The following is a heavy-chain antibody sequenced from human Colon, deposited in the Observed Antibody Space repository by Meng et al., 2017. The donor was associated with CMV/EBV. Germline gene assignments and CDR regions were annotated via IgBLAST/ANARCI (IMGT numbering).Heavy chain of an antibody. CDR2: FNPNSGDT. CDR3: ATISGGDFDF. Sequence: QWGQPGAWGGRLQASVKVACHSSGYTFAGYFMFLGRQPPGHGVGGRGSFNPNSGDTNSAQKFHGRLTMTRDKSIHTAYMELGSLRSDDTAVYYCATISGGDFDFWGQGTLVTVSS. CDR1: GYTFAGYF. D-gene: IGHD3-10*01. J-gene: IGHJ4*02. V-gene: IGHV1-2*02.